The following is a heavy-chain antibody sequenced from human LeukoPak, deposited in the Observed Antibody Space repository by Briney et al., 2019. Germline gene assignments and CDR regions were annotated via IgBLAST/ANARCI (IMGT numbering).Heavy chain of an antibody. CDR2: ISSSGSTI. CDR1: GFTFSSYE. D-gene: IGHD6-19*01. V-gene: IGHV3-48*03. CDR3: ARDLDIAVAGTSDAFDI. Sequence: TGGSLRLPCAASGFTFSSYEMNWVRQAPGKGLEWVSYISSSGSTIYYADSVKGRFTISRDNAKNSLYLQINSLRAEDTAVYYCARDLDIAVAGTSDAFDIWGQGTMVTVSS. J-gene: IGHJ3*02.